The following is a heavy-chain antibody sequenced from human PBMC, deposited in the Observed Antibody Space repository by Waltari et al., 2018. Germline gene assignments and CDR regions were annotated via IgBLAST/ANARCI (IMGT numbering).Heavy chain of an antibody. CDR2: IYSGGST. J-gene: IGHJ4*02. CDR1: GFTVSSNY. Sequence: EVQLVESGGGLVQPGGSLRLSCAASGFTVSSNYMSWVRQAPGKGLEWVSVIYSGGSTYYADSVKGRFIISRDNSKNTLYLQMNSLRAEDTAVYYCARVARAYYGDYVFDYWGQGTLVTVSS. V-gene: IGHV3-66*02. CDR3: ARVARAYYGDYVFDY. D-gene: IGHD4-17*01.